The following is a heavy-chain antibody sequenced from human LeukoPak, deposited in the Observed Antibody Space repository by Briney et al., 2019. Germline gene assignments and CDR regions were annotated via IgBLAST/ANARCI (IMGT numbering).Heavy chain of an antibody. D-gene: IGHD3-10*01. Sequence: GGSLRLSCAASGFTFSSYSMNWVRQAPGKGLEWVSYISSSSTIYYADSVKGRFTISRDNAKNSLYLQMNSLRAEDTAVYYCARDGGLVKGSYDYRGQGTLVTVSS. CDR1: GFTFSSYS. J-gene: IGHJ4*02. V-gene: IGHV3-48*01. CDR2: ISSSSTI. CDR3: ARDGGLVKGSYDY.